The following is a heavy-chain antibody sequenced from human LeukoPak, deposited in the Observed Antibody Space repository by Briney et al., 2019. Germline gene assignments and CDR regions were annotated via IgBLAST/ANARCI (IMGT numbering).Heavy chain of an antibody. CDR3: ARDPREWELDAFGI. D-gene: IGHD1-26*01. V-gene: IGHV3-53*01. CDR2: IYSGGST. Sequence: GGSLRLSCAASGFTVSSNYMSWVRQAPGKGLEWVSVIYSGGSTYYADSVKGRFTISRDNSKNTLYLQMNSLRAEDTAVYYCARDPREWELDAFGIWGQGTMVTVSS. J-gene: IGHJ3*02. CDR1: GFTVSSNY.